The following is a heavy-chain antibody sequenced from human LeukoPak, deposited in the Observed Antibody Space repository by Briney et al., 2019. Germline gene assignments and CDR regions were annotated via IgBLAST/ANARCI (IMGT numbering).Heavy chain of an antibody. J-gene: IGHJ4*02. CDR2: IHPGDSNT. V-gene: IGHV5-51*01. D-gene: IGHD3-10*01. CDR1: GYSFTNYW. CDR3: ARHSGSRSYRSAFGY. Sequence: GESLKISCKGSGYSFTNYWIGWVRQMPGKGLEWMGIIHPGDSNTIYSPSFQGQVTISADKSISTAYLQWSSLKASDSATYYCARHSGSRSYRSAFGYWSQGTLVTVSP.